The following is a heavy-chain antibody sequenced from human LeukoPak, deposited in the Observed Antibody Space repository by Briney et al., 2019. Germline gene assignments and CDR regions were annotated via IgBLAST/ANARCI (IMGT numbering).Heavy chain of an antibody. CDR2: IKSKTDGGTT. Sequence: GGSLRLSCAASGFTFSNAWMSWVRQAPGKGLEWVGRIKSKTDGGTTDYAAPVKGRFTISRDDSKNTLYLQMNSLKTEDTAVYYYTTDLHLGPCCSGGSCYFDYWGQGTLVTVSS. J-gene: IGHJ4*02. V-gene: IGHV3-15*01. CDR1: GFTFSNAW. CDR3: TTDLHLGPCCSGGSCYFDY. D-gene: IGHD2-15*01.